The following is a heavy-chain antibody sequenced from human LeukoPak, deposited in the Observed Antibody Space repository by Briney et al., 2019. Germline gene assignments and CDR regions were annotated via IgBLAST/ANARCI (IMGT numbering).Heavy chain of an antibody. Sequence: PSQTLSPTCTVSGDSINSGGYYWTWIRQHPGKGLEWIGYIYYSGTTYCNPSLKSRVTISVDTSKNQFSLNLSSLTAADTAVYYCARGGYDSSGSSVYYFDYWGQGTLVTVSS. J-gene: IGHJ4*02. D-gene: IGHD3-22*01. V-gene: IGHV4-31*03. CDR2: IYYSGTT. CDR3: ARGGYDSSGSSVYYFDY. CDR1: GDSINSGGYY.